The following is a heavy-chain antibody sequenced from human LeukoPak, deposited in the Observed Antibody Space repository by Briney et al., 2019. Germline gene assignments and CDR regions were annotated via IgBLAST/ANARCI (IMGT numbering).Heavy chain of an antibody. Sequence: SDTLSLTCAVSGYSISTGTWWGWIRQSPEKRLEWIGYISYGGSTYCNPSLESRVTMSVDTSKNQFSLKLSSVTAVDTAVYYCARKALSSGSRYFDLWGRGTLVTVSS. D-gene: IGHD3-22*01. CDR3: ARKALSSGSRYFDL. CDR2: ISYGGST. CDR1: GYSISTGTW. J-gene: IGHJ2*01. V-gene: IGHV4-28*01.